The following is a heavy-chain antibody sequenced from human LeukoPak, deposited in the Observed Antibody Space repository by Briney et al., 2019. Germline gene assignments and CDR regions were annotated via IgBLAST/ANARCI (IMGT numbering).Heavy chain of an antibody. V-gene: IGHV4-34*01. Sequence: PSETLSLACAVYGGSFSGYYWSWIRQPPGKGLEWIGEINHSGSTNYNPSLKSRVTISVDTSKNQFSLKLSSVTAADTAVYYCARHVFGLTEQYFQHWGQGTLVTVSS. CDR2: INHSGST. J-gene: IGHJ1*01. D-gene: IGHD1-14*01. CDR1: GGSFSGYY. CDR3: ARHVFGLTEQYFQH.